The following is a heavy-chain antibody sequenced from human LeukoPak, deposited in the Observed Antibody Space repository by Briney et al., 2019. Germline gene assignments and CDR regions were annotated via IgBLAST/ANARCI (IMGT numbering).Heavy chain of an antibody. Sequence: ASVKVSCKASGYTFRDYDITWVRQAPGQGLEGMGWISAYKRNTNYAPKFEGRLTMTTDTSTSTAYLELRSLTSDDTAVYYCARESRLLWFGELPSEYWGQGTLVTVSS. V-gene: IGHV1-18*01. J-gene: IGHJ4*02. D-gene: IGHD3-10*01. CDR1: GYTFRDYD. CDR2: ISAYKRNT. CDR3: ARESRLLWFGELPSEY.